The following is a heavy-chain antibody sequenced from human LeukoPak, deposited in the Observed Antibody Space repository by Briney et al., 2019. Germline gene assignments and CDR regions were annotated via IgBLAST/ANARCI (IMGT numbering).Heavy chain of an antibody. Sequence: PSETLSLTCAVYGGSFSGYYWSWIRQPPGKGLEWIGEINHSGSTNYNPSLKSRVTISVDTSKNQFSLKLSSVTAADTAVYYCARARSWGYYYYYMDVWGKGTTVTVSS. CDR1: GGSFSGYY. J-gene: IGHJ6*03. V-gene: IGHV4-34*01. CDR2: INHSGST. CDR3: ARARSWGYYYYYMDV. D-gene: IGHD3-16*01.